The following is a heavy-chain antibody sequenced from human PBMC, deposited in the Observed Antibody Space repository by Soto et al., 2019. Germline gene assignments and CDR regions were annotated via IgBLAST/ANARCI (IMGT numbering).Heavy chain of an antibody. CDR1: GGSFSGYY. CDR3: ARVRIAARTGVCGMDV. J-gene: IGHJ6*02. V-gene: IGHV4-34*01. CDR2: INHSGST. D-gene: IGHD6-6*01. Sequence: PSETLSLTCAVYGGSFSGYYWSWIRQPPGKGLEWIGEINHSGSTNYNPSLKSRVTIPVDTSKNQFSLKLSSVTAADTAVYYCARVRIAARTGVCGMDVWGQGTTVTVSS.